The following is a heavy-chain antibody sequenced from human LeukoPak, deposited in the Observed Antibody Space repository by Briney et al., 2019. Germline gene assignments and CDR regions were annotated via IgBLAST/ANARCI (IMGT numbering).Heavy chain of an antibody. Sequence: SETLSLTFTVSGGSISSYYWSWIRQPPGKGLEWIGYIYYSGSTNYNPSLKSRVTISVDTSKNQFSLKLSSVTAADTAVYYCAREQNYYDSSGYHHWGQGTLVTVSS. J-gene: IGHJ5*02. CDR2: IYYSGST. D-gene: IGHD3-22*01. CDR3: AREQNYYDSSGYHH. V-gene: IGHV4-59*01. CDR1: GGSISSYY.